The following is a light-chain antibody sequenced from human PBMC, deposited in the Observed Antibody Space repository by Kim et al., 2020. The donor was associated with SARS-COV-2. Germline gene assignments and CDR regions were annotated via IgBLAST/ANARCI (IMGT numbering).Light chain of an antibody. CDR3: QAWDSSTAV. Sequence: VAPGQTASITWSGAKLGDKYAYWYQQKPGQSPVLVIYQHTKRPSGISQRFSGSSSGNTATLTISPAQTVDEADYYCQAWDSSTAVFGGGTQLTVL. J-gene: IGLJ3*02. CDR2: QHT. V-gene: IGLV3-1*01. CDR1: KLGDKY.